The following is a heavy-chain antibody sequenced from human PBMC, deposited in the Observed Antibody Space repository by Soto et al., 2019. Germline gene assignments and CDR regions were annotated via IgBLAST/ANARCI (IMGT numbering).Heavy chain of an antibody. CDR1: GDSVSSNRAA. V-gene: IGHV6-1*01. J-gene: IGHJ3*02. D-gene: IGHD6-6*01. CDR3: ARADSSSKPARICACDI. Sequence: PSQTLSLTCAISGDSVSSNRAAWNWIRQSPSRGLEWLGRTYYRSQWYNDYAVSVKSRIPINPDTSKNQFSLQLNSVTPEDTAVYHCARADSSSKPARICACDICGQWTMVTVSS. CDR2: TYYRSQWYN.